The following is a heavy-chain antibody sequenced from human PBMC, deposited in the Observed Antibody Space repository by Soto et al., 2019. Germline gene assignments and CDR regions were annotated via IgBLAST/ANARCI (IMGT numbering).Heavy chain of an antibody. V-gene: IGHV3-9*01. J-gene: IGHJ4*02. Sequence: GGSLRLSCAASGFTFDDYAMHWVRQAPGKGLEWVSGISWNSGSIGYADSVKGRFTISRDNAKNSLYLQMNSLRAEDTALYYCAKDSQVDTAMVTEGFDYWGQGTLVTVSS. CDR2: ISWNSGSI. D-gene: IGHD5-18*01. CDR1: GFTFDDYA. CDR3: AKDSQVDTAMVTEGFDY.